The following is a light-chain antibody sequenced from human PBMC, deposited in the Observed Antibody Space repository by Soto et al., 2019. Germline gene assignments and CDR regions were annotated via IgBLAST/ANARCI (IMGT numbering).Light chain of an antibody. J-gene: IGLJ1*01. V-gene: IGLV2-14*01. Sequence: QSALTQPRSVSGSPGQSVTISCTGTSSDVGGYNYVSWCQQHPGKAPKLMIYEVNNRPSGVSDRFSGSKSGNTASLTISGLQAEDEADYYCNSYTSSRTYVFGTGTKLTVL. CDR3: NSYTSSRTYV. CDR2: EVN. CDR1: SSDVGGYNY.